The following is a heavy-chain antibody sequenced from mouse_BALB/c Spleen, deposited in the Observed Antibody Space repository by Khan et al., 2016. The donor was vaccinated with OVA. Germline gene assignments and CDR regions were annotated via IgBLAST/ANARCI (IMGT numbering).Heavy chain of an antibody. CDR1: GFSLTNYS. CDR3: ARRGYDYGRGALFAY. CDR2: IWSAGST. D-gene: IGHD2-4*01. J-gene: IGHJ3*01. V-gene: IGHV2-2*02. Sequence: VELVESGPGLVQPSQSLSITCTVSGFSLTNYSLHWVRQSPGKGLEWLGVIWSAGSTDYNAAFISRLTIRKDNSRSQVFFKMNSLQPNDTAIYDCARRGYDYGRGALFAYWGQGTLVTVSA.